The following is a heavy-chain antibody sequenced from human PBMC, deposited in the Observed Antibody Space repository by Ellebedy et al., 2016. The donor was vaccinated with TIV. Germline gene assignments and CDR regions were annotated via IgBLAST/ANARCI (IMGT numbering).Heavy chain of an antibody. J-gene: IGHJ4*02. CDR1: GFTFSDYY. Sequence: GGSLRLXXAASGFTFSDYYMSWIRQAPGKGLEWVSYISSSGSTIYYADSVKGRFTISRVNAKNSLYLQMNTLRAEDTAVYYCVRDGDHQVLLDKPGYWGQGTLVTVSS. CDR2: ISSSGSTI. CDR3: VRDGDHQVLLDKPGY. D-gene: IGHD2-2*01. V-gene: IGHV3-11*04.